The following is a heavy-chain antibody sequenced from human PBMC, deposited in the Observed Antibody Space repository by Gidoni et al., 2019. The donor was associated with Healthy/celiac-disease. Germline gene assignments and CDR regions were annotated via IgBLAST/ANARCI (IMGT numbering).Heavy chain of an antibody. CDR3: ARIAAALDAFDI. CDR2: IYHSGST. CDR1: GYSISSGYY. V-gene: IGHV4-38-2*01. D-gene: IGHD6-13*01. Sequence: QVQLQESGPGLLKPSETLSLTCAVSGYSISSGYYWGWIRQPPGKGLEWIGSIYHSGSTYYNPSLKSRVTISVDTSKNQFSLKLSSVTAADTAVYYCARIAAALDAFDIWGQGTMVTVSS. J-gene: IGHJ3*02.